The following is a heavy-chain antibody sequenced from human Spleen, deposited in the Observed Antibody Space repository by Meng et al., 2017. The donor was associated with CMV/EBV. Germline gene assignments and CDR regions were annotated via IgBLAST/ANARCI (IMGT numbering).Heavy chain of an antibody. CDR3: TRQGPEAFLRSRRYFDY. D-gene: IGHD2/OR15-2a*01. V-gene: IGHV3-21*01. CDR1: GFTFSNAW. CDR2: ISPSSNSV. Sequence: GESLKISCAASGFTFSNAWMSWVRQAPGKGLEWVSSISPSSNSVYYAESLKRRFTVSRDNPKNSLYLQLRSLGVEDTAVYYCTRQGPEAFLRSRRYFDYWGQGTLVTVSS. J-gene: IGHJ4*02.